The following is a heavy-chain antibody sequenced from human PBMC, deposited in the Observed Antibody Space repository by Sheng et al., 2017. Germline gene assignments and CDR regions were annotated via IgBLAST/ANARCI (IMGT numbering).Heavy chain of an antibody. J-gene: IGHJ4*02. CDR3: ARGGSESDY. CDR1: GFTFSNYW. CDR2: IKDGGSEK. D-gene: IGHD3-10*01. V-gene: IGHV3-7*01. Sequence: EVQLVESGGGLAQPGGSLRLSCEGAGFTFSNYWMTWVRQAPGKGLEWVANIKDGGSEKKYVDSVKGRFTISRDNVKNSLYLQMNSLKAEDTAVYYCARGGSESDYWGQGTLVTVSS.